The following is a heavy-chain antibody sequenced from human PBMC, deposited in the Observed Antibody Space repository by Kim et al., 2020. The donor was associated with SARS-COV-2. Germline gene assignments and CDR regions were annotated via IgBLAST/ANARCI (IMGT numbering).Heavy chain of an antibody. CDR3: MKGGWGWIWDH. D-gene: IGHD2-2*03. Sequence: GGSLRLSCTTSGFTFIGHAMSWVRQAPGQGLEWVSIIDGSDGTTYYVDSVKGRSTISRDDAKNTLYLQMRALRADDTATYYCMKGGWGWIWDHWGQGTLVTVSS. V-gene: IGHV3-23*01. CDR1: GFTFIGHA. J-gene: IGHJ4*02. CDR2: IDGSDGTT.